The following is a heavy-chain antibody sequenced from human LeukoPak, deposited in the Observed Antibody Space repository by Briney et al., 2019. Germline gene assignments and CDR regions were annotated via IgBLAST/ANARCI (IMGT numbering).Heavy chain of an antibody. CDR1: GFTFSSYG. CDR3: AKLMITFGGNIVAPPDY. D-gene: IGHD3-16*02. Sequence: GRSLRLSCAASGFTFSSYGMHWVRQAPGKGLEWVAVIWYDGSNKYYADSVKGRFTISRDNSKNTLSLQMNSLRAGDTAVYYCAKLMITFGGNIVAPPDYWGQGTLVTVSS. V-gene: IGHV3-33*06. J-gene: IGHJ4*02. CDR2: IWYDGSNK.